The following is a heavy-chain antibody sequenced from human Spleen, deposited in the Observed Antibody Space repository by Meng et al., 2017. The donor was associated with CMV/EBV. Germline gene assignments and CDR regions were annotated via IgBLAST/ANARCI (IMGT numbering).Heavy chain of an antibody. CDR2: INHSGST. CDR3: ARVIGYCSSTSCLRGRFDP. Sequence: SFSGYYWMWIRQPPGKGLEWIGEINHSGSTNYNPSLKSRVTISVDTSKNQFSLKLSSVTAADTAVYYCARVIGYCSSTSCLRGRFDPWGQGTLVTVSS. J-gene: IGHJ5*02. V-gene: IGHV4-34*01. CDR1: SFSGYY. D-gene: IGHD2-2*01.